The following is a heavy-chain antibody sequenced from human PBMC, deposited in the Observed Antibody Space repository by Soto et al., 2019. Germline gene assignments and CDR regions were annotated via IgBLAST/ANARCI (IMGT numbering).Heavy chain of an antibody. CDR2: IIPILGIA. CDR1: GGTFSSYT. CDR3: ARDEEHYDILTGYFNDAFDF. Sequence: SVKVSCKASGGTFSSYTISWVRQAPGQGLEWMGRIIPILGIANYAQKFQGRVTITADKSTSTAYMELSSLRSEDTAVYYCARDEEHYDILTGYFNDAFDFWGQRTSVT. V-gene: IGHV1-69*04. J-gene: IGHJ3*01. D-gene: IGHD3-9*01.